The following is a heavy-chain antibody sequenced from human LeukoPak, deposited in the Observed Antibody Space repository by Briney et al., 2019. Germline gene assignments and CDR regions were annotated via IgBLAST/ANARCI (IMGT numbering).Heavy chain of an antibody. CDR3: AKGLYDILTGYYNLGDYYFDY. D-gene: IGHD3-9*01. CDR2: ISGDGGST. V-gene: IGHV3-43*02. J-gene: IGHJ4*02. Sequence: GGSLRLSCAASGFTFDDYAMHWVRQAPGKGLEWVSLISGDGGSTYYADSVKGRFTISRDNSKNSLYLQMNSLRTEATALYYCAKGLYDILTGYYNLGDYYFDYWGQGTLVTVSS. CDR1: GFTFDDYA.